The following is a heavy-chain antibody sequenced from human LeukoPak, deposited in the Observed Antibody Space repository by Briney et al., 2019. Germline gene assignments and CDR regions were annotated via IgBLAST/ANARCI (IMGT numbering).Heavy chain of an antibody. D-gene: IGHD3-3*01. Sequence: GGSLRLSCAASGFTFSSYSMNWVRQAPGKGLEWVSSISSSSSYIYYADSVKGRFTISRDNAKNSLYLQMNSLRAEDTAVYYCARVLSSNTIFGVARTESIDYWGQGTLVTVSS. CDR2: ISSSSSYI. CDR3: ARVLSSNTIFGVARTESIDY. CDR1: GFTFSSYS. J-gene: IGHJ4*02. V-gene: IGHV3-21*01.